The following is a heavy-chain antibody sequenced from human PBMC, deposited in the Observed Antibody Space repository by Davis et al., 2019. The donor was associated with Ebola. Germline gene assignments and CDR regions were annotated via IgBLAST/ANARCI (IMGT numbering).Heavy chain of an antibody. J-gene: IGHJ3*01. CDR3: VKDTSNIWFDV. D-gene: IGHD2/OR15-2a*01. CDR2: IHSGGAT. V-gene: IGHV3-53*01. CDR1: GFTVSRNY. Sequence: GSLRLSCAASGFTVSRNYMSWVRQAPGKGLEWVSVIHSGGATYYADSVKGRFTISRDNSKNTLHLQMNSLRVEDTAMYYCVKDTSNIWFDVWGQGTLVTVSA.